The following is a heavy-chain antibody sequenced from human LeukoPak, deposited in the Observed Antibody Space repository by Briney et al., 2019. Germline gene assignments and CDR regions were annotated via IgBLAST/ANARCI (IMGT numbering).Heavy chain of an antibody. J-gene: IGHJ4*02. D-gene: IGHD6-13*01. CDR2: INPIIGGA. CDR1: GYTFTGYY. V-gene: IGHV1-2*02. Sequence: ASVKVSCKASGYTFTGYYMHWVRQAPGQGLEWMGWINPIIGGANYAQKFQGRVTMTADTSISTAYMELSRLRSDDPAVYYCARVEAAGTNSFAYWGKGTLATVSS. CDR3: ARVEAAGTNSFAY.